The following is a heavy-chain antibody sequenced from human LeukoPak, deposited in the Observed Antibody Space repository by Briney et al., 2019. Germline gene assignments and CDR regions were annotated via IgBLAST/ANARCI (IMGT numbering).Heavy chain of an antibody. D-gene: IGHD1-26*01. CDR1: GGSFSGYY. J-gene: IGHJ6*03. Sequence: SETLSLTCAVYGGSFSGYYWSWIRQPPGKGLEWIGSIYHSGSTYYNPSLKSRVTISVDTSKNQFSLKLSSVTAADTAVYYCARVLVGATYYYYYYMDVWGKGTTVTVSS. CDR2: IYHSGST. V-gene: IGHV4-34*01. CDR3: ARVLVGATYYYYYYMDV.